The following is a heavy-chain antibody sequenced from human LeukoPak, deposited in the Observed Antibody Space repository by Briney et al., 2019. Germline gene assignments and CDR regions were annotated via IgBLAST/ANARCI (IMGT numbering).Heavy chain of an antibody. V-gene: IGHV1-2*02. J-gene: IGHJ4*02. D-gene: IGHD3-22*01. CDR2: INPNSGGT. CDR3: ARARRITMIVVVSPFEY. CDR1: GYTFTVYY. Sequence: ASVSVSCKASGYTFTVYYMHWVRQAPGQGLEWMGWINPNSGGTNYAQKFQGRVTMTRDTSISTAYMELSRLRSDDTAVYYCARARRITMIVVVSPFEYWGQGTLVTVSS.